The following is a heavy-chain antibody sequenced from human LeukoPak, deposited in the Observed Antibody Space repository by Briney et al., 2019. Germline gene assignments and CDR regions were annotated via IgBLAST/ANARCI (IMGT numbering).Heavy chain of an antibody. J-gene: IGHJ5*02. D-gene: IGHD3-3*01. Sequence: ASVKVSCKASGYIFTGYYMHWVRQAPGQGLEWMGWINPNSGGTNYAQKFQGWVTMTRDTSISTAYMELSRLRSEDTAVYYCARNNRDPDYDFTEGWFDPWGQGTLVTVSS. CDR1: GYIFTGYY. CDR2: INPNSGGT. V-gene: IGHV1-2*04. CDR3: ARNNRDPDYDFTEGWFDP.